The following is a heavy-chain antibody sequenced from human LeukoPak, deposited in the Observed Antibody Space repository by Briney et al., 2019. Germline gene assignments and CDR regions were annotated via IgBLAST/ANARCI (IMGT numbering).Heavy chain of an antibody. CDR1: GGTFSSYA. V-gene: IGHV1-69*05. CDR3: AREGVNGVCGY. CDR2: IIPIFGTA. D-gene: IGHD2-8*01. J-gene: IGHJ4*02. Sequence: SLKVSCKASGGTFSSYAFSWVRQAPGQGLEWMGRIIPIFGTANYAQTFQGRVTTTTDESTSTAFMELSSIGAEDTAVYYCAREGVNGVCGYWGQGTLVTVSS.